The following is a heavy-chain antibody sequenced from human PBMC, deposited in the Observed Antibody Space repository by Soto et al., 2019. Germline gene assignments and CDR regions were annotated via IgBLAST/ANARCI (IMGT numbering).Heavy chain of an antibody. CDR1: GASLSDNY. Sequence: ETLSLTCAVYGASLSDNYCNWLRQPPGKGLEWIGEINHSGNTNYNPSLRSRVTISIDTSKNQLSLNLRSVSAADTAVYYCARHVTYSSPWSLPWFDPWGQGTRVTVSS. CDR2: INHSGNT. J-gene: IGHJ5*02. V-gene: IGHV4-34*01. D-gene: IGHD6-19*01. CDR3: ARHVTYSSPWSLPWFDP.